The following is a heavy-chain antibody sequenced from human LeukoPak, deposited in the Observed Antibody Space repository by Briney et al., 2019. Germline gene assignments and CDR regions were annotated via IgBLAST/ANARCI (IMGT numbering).Heavy chain of an antibody. CDR2: IIPIFGTA. CDR1: GGTFSSYA. J-gene: IGHJ2*01. Sequence: SVKVSCKASGGTFSSYAISWVRQAPGQGLEWMGGIIPIFGTANYAQKFQGRVTITADKSTSTAYMELSSLRSEDTAVYYCARGVTYGSGSYYWYFDLWGRGTLVTVSS. CDR3: ARGVTYGSGSYYWYFDL. V-gene: IGHV1-69*06. D-gene: IGHD3-10*01.